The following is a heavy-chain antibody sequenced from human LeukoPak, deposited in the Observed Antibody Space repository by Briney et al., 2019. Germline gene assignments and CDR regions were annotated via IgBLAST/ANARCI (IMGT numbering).Heavy chain of an antibody. CDR2: INTDNGNT. V-gene: IGHV1-18*01. Sequence: VASVKVSCKASGYTFNTYGITGVRQAPGQGLEWMGWINTDNGNTNYAQKFQGRVTMTTDTSTTTAYMELRSLRSDDTAVYYCARVPWYYGSGTPKFWGYYGMDVWGQGTTVTVSS. CDR3: ARVPWYYGSGTPKFWGYYGMDV. J-gene: IGHJ6*02. D-gene: IGHD3-10*01. CDR1: GYTFNTYG.